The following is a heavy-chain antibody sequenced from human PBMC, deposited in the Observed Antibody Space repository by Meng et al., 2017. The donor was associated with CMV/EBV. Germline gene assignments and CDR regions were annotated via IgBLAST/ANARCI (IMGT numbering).Heavy chain of an antibody. D-gene: IGHD2-15*01. Sequence: SDAMSWVRQAPGKGLEWVSAISGSGGSTYYADSVKGRFTISRDNSKNTLYLQMNSLRAEDTAVYYCAKDPRLGYCSGGSCSGGWFDPWGQGTLVTVSS. CDR3: AKDPRLGYCSGGSCSGGWFDP. CDR2: ISGSGGST. V-gene: IGHV3-23*01. CDR1: SDA. J-gene: IGHJ5*02.